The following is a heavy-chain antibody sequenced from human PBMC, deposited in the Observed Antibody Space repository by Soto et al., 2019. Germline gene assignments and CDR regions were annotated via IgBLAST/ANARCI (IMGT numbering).Heavy chain of an antibody. V-gene: IGHV4-39*01. CDR2: IYYSGST. D-gene: IGHD6-13*01. CDR3: ARNRRIAAAGKAFCDARFDP. Sequence: SETLSLTCTVSGGSISSSSYYWGWIRQPPGKGLEWIGSIYYSGSTYYNPSLKSRVTISVDTSKNQFSLKLSSVTAADTAVYYCARNRRIAAAGKAFCDARFDPWGQGTLVTVSS. J-gene: IGHJ5*02. CDR1: GGSISSSSYY.